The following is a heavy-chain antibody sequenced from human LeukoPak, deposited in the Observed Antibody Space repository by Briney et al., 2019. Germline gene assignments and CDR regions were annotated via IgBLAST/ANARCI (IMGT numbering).Heavy chain of an antibody. D-gene: IGHD3-22*01. CDR2: MNPNSGHT. V-gene: IGHV1-8*01. CDR3: AMYYYDTRGPYVGAFDI. CDR1: GYTFTSHD. Sequence: ASVKVSCKASGYTFTSHDVNWLRQATGQGLEWLGWMNPNSGHTGFAQKFQGRVTMTRDTSISTAYMELSSLRSEDTAMYYGAMYYYDTRGPYVGAFDIWGQGTMVTVSS. J-gene: IGHJ3*02.